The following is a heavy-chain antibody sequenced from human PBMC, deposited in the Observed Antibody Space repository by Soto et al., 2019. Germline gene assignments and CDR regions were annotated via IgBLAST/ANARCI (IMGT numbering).Heavy chain of an antibody. Sequence: EVQLVESGGGLVQPGGSLRLSCAASGLIFSDYHMDWVRQAPGKGLEWVGGIRSKANSYTTEYAASVKGRFTISRDDSKTSLYLQMNSLKSEDTAVYYCAMLGGWSGGSSGMDVWGQGTTVTVSS. CDR2: IRSKANSYTT. D-gene: IGHD6-19*01. V-gene: IGHV3-72*01. J-gene: IGHJ6*02. CDR3: AMLGGWSGGSSGMDV. CDR1: GLIFSDYH.